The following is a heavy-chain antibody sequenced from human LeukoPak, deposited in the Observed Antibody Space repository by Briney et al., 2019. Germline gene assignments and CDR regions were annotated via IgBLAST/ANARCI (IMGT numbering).Heavy chain of an antibody. CDR1: GASNGGDI. CDR3: ARQLGYGTEI. V-gene: IGHV4-59*08. Sequence: RRSESPSLAFSLSGASNGGDIWSWSRQPPGKGLEWIGNIYYSGSTNYNPSLQSRVTISVNTSKNQFSLKLSSVTAADTAVYYCARQLGYGTEIWG. J-gene: IGHJ6*02. CDR2: IYYSGST. D-gene: IGHD7-27*01.